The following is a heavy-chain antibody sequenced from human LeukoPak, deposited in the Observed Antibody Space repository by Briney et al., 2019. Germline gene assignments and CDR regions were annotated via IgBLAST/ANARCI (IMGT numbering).Heavy chain of an antibody. J-gene: IGHJ4*02. V-gene: IGHV1-2*06. CDR3: TRFEMTTAPFDY. D-gene: IGHD5-24*01. CDR2: IKPNDGDT. Sequence: GASVKVSCKASGYTFSGCYVHWVRQAPGQGLEWMGRIKPNDGDTKYAQKFQGRVTMTRDTSISTAYMELSSLRSDDTAVYYCTRFEMTTAPFDYWGQGTLVTVSS. CDR1: GYTFSGCY.